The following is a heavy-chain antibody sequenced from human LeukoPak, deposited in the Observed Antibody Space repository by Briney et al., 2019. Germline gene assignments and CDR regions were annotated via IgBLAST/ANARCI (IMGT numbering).Heavy chain of an antibody. CDR1: GFTFSSYA. CDR3: ARNWYSDF. CDR2: ISGSGGST. D-gene: IGHD1-1*01. V-gene: IGHV3-23*01. Sequence: GESPRLSCAASGFTFSSYAMSWVRQAPGKGLEWVSGISGSGGSTYYADSVKGRFTISRDNSKNTLYLQMSSLGAEDTAVYYCARNWYSDFWGQGTLVTVSS. J-gene: IGHJ4*02.